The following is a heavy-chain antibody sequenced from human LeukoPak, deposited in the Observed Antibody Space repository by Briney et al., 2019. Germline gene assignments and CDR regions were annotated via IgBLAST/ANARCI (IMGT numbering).Heavy chain of an antibody. CDR2: IDPSDSYT. V-gene: IGHV5-10-1*01. CDR1: GYSFTSYW. CDR3: ARGEMGFGGPYYYYYGMDV. J-gene: IGHJ6*02. D-gene: IGHD5-24*01. Sequence: GESLKISCKGSGYSFTSYWISWVRQMPGKGLEWMGRIDPSDSYTNYSPSFQGHVTISADKSISTAYLQWSSLKASDTAMYYCARGEMGFGGPYYYYYGMDVWGQGTTVTVSS.